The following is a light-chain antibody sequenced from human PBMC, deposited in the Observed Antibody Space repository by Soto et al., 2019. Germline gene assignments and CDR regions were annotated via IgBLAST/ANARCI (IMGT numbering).Light chain of an antibody. CDR1: SSDVGGYNY. Sequence: QAVVTQPPSASGSPGQSVTISCTGTSSDVGGYNYVSWYQQHPGKAPKLMIYEVSNRPSGVSNRFSGSKSGNTASLTISGLQAEDEADYYCSSYTSSSTLTYVFGTGTKLTVL. V-gene: IGLV2-14*01. J-gene: IGLJ1*01. CDR2: EVS. CDR3: SSYTSSSTLTYV.